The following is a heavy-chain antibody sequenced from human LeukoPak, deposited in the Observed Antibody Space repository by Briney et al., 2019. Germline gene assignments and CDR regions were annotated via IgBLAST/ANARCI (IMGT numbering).Heavy chain of an antibody. CDR2: IYNSGST. D-gene: IGHD5-24*01. J-gene: IGHJ4*02. CDR3: ARKDGDG. V-gene: IGHV4-59*01. CDR1: GVSISSYH. Sequence: SETLSLTCTVTGVSISSYHWTWIRQPPGEGLEWIGHIYNSGSTNYNPSLRGRVTISLDTSKNQVSLKLNSVTAADTAMYYCARKDGDGWGQGTLVTVSS.